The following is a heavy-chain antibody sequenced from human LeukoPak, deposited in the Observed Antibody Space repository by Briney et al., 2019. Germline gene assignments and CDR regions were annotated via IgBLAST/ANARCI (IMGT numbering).Heavy chain of an antibody. J-gene: IGHJ6*03. Sequence: GGSLRLSCAASGFTFSSYTMNWVRQAPGKGLEWVSSISTSSSYIYYADSVKGRFTISRDNARNSLYLEMNSLRAEDTAVYFCARDGDTVLTRGYYYYLDVWGKGTTVTVSS. V-gene: IGHV3-21*01. D-gene: IGHD4-23*01. CDR2: ISTSSSYI. CDR3: ARDGDTVLTRGYYYYLDV. CDR1: GFTFSSYT.